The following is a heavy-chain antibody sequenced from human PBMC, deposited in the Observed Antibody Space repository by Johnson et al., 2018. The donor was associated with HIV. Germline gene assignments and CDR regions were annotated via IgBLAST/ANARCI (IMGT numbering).Heavy chain of an antibody. V-gene: IGHV3-7*01. Sequence: VQLVESGGGVVQPGRSLRLSCAASGFTFSSYWMSWVRQAPGKGLEWVANIKQDGSEKYCGGSGKGRFTISRDNCKKTLFLKMYSLRNEETAVSYCARVRKVMEAADGLDNDGFDMWGQGTLVTVSS. CDR2: IKQDGSEK. CDR1: GFTFSSYW. J-gene: IGHJ3*02. D-gene: IGHD6-13*01. CDR3: ARVRKVMEAADGLDNDGFDM.